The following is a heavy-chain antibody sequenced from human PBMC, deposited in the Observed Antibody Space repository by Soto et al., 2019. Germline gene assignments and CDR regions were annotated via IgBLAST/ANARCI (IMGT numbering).Heavy chain of an antibody. D-gene: IGHD6-19*01. V-gene: IGHV3-72*01. J-gene: IGHJ4*02. CDR1: GFTFSDQY. Sequence: GGSLRLSCAAFGFTFSDQYMDWVRQAPGKGLEWVGRIRDKANSYTTEYAASVKGRFTISRDDSKNSLYLQMNSLKTEDTAVYYCTRGRSDWPFDYWGQGTLVTVSS. CDR2: IRDKANSYTT. CDR3: TRGRSDWPFDY.